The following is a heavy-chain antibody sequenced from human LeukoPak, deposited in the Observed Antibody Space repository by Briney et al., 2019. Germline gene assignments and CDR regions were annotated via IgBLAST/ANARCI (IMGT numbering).Heavy chain of an antibody. CDR1: GGSFSGYY. CDR3: ARGRGGSGWYY. Sequence: SETLSLTCAVYGGSFSGYYWSWIRQPPGKRLEWIGEINHSGSTNYNPSLKSRVTVSVDTSKNQFSLKLSSVTAADTAVYYCARGRGGSGWYYWGQGTLVTVSS. J-gene: IGHJ4*02. D-gene: IGHD6-19*01. V-gene: IGHV4-34*01. CDR2: INHSGST.